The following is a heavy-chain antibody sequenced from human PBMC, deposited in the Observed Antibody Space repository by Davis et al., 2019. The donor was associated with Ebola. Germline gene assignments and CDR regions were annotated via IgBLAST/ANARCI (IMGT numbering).Heavy chain of an antibody. V-gene: IGHV4-34*01. CDR1: GGSISSYY. Sequence: SETLSLTCTVSGGSISSYYWSWIRQPPGKGLEWIGEINHSGSTNYNPSLKSRVTISVDTSKNQFSLKLSSVTAADTAVYYCARQGYSSGWYNDYWSQGTLVTVSS. CDR2: INHSGST. J-gene: IGHJ4*02. CDR3: ARQGYSSGWYNDY. D-gene: IGHD6-19*01.